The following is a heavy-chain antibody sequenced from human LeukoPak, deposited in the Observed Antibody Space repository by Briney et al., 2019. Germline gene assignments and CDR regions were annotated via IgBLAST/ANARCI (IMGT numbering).Heavy chain of an antibody. CDR3: ASWEWELPRHYYYYYMDV. J-gene: IGHJ6*03. CDR1: GFTFSDYY. Sequence: GGSLRLSCAASGFTFSDYYMSWIRQAPGKGLEWVSYISSSGSTIYYADSVKGRFTISRDNAKNSLYLQMNSLRAEDTAVYYCASWEWELPRHYYYYYMDVWGKGTTVTISS. CDR2: ISSSGSTI. V-gene: IGHV3-11*01. D-gene: IGHD1-26*01.